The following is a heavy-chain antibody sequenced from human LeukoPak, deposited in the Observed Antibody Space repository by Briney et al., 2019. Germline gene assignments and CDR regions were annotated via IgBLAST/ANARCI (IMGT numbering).Heavy chain of an antibody. D-gene: IGHD3-22*01. Sequence: PGGSLRLSCAASRFTFSSYTMNWVRQAPGKGLEWVSSISSSSSYIYYADSVKGRFTISRDNAKNSLYLQMDSLRAEDTAVYYCARDGKDSMIVVVTAEYFQHWGQGTLVTVSS. CDR2: ISSSSSYI. J-gene: IGHJ1*01. CDR1: RFTFSSYT. CDR3: ARDGKDSMIVVVTAEYFQH. V-gene: IGHV3-21*01.